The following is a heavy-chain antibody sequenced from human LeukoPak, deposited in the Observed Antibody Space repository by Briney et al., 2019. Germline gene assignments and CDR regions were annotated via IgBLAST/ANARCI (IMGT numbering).Heavy chain of an antibody. Sequence: SETLSLTCTVSGGSISSSSGYYWGWIRQPPGKGLEWIGSISYSGTTYYNPSLKSRVTIFEDTPKNQFSLKLSSVTAADTAVYYCARLLRRDNWFDPWGQGTLVTVSS. V-gene: IGHV4-39*01. CDR1: GGSISSSSGYY. D-gene: IGHD2/OR15-2a*01. CDR3: ARLLRRDNWFDP. CDR2: ISYSGTT. J-gene: IGHJ5*02.